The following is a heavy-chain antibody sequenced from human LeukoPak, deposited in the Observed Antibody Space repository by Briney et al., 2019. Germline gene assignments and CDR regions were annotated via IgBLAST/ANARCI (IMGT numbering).Heavy chain of an antibody. CDR1: GDSISSGDYY. V-gene: IGHV4-61*02. CDR3: ARELRWDYYMDV. CDR2: IYTSGST. J-gene: IGHJ6*03. Sequence: SQTLSLTCTVSGDSISSGDYYWSWIRQPAGKGLEWIGRIYTSGSTNYNPSLKSRVTISVDTSKNQFSLQLRSVTAADTAVYFCARELRWDYYMDVWGKGTTVTVSS. D-gene: IGHD2-21*02.